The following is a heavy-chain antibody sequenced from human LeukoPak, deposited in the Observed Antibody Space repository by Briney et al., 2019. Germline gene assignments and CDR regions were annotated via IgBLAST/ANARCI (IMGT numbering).Heavy chain of an antibody. CDR2: IYNSGST. CDR3: ARGSVYYYDSSGHP. CDR1: GGSVSSGNNY. D-gene: IGHD3-22*01. Sequence: SETLSLTCTVSGGSVSSGNNYWSWIRQPPGKGLEWIGYIYNSGSTNYNPSLKSRVTISIDTSKNQFSLKLSSVTAADTAVYYCARGSVYYYDSSGHPWGQGTLVTASS. J-gene: IGHJ5*02. V-gene: IGHV4-61*01.